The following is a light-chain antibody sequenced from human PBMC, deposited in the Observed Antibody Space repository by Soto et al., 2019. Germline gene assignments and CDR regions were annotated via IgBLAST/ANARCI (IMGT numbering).Light chain of an antibody. CDR2: DAS. CDR3: QQYDNFPLT. CDR1: QDISNY. Sequence: DIQMTQSPSSLSASVGDRVTITCQASQDISNYLNWYQQKPGKDPNLLIYDASNLQTGVPSRFSGRGSGTDFTFTISNLQPDDSATYYCQQYDNFPLTFGGGTKVEIK. J-gene: IGKJ4*01. V-gene: IGKV1-33*01.